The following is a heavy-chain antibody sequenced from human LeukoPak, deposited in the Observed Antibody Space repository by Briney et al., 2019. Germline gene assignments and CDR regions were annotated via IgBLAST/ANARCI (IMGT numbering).Heavy chain of an antibody. CDR1: GYTFTSYD. Sequence: GASVKVSCKASGYTFTSYDINWVRQATGQGLEWMGWMNPNSGNTGYAQKFQGRVTITRNTSISTAYMELRSLRSDDTAVYYCARLLQGWELNYYYSYMDVWGKGTTVTISS. J-gene: IGHJ6*03. CDR2: MNPNSGNT. CDR3: ARLLQGWELNYYYSYMDV. D-gene: IGHD4-23*01. V-gene: IGHV1-8*03.